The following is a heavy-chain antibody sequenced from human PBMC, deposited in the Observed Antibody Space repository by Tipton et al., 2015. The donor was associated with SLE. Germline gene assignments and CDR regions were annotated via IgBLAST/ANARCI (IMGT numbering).Heavy chain of an antibody. J-gene: IGHJ3*02. CDR2: IYYSGST. D-gene: IGHD3-22*01. CDR1: GGSIRSGGYY. Sequence: LRLSRTVSGGSIRSGGYYWIWIRQHPGKGLEWIGYIYYSGSTYYNPSLKSRVTISVDTSKNQFSLKLSSVTAADTAVYYCARGVTVVEAFDIWGQGTMVTVSS. V-gene: IGHV4-31*02. CDR3: ARGVTVVEAFDI.